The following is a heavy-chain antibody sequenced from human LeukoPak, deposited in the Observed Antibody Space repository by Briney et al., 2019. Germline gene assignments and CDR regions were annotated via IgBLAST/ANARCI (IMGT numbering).Heavy chain of an antibody. Sequence: GASVKVSCKASGYTFTGHYMHWVRQAPGKGLEWMAWINPNSGGTNYAQKFQGRVTMTRDTSISTAYMELSRLRSDDTAVYYCARGDYDSSGYAFDIWGQGTMVTVSS. J-gene: IGHJ3*02. CDR1: GYTFTGHY. D-gene: IGHD3-22*01. CDR2: INPNSGGT. CDR3: ARGDYDSSGYAFDI. V-gene: IGHV1-2*02.